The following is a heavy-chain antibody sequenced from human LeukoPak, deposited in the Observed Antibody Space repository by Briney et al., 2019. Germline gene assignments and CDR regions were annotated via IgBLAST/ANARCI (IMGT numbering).Heavy chain of an antibody. CDR1: GGSISSYF. V-gene: IGHV4-59*08. CDR2: IYHSGSV. Sequence: PSETLSLTCTVSGGSISSYFWSWIRQPPGMGLEWIGYIYHSGSVSYNPALKNRATISIDTSKNQFSLSLSSVTAADTAVYYCARAGNTWFDPWGQGVPVTVSS. J-gene: IGHJ5*02. D-gene: IGHD2/OR15-2a*01. CDR3: ARAGNTWFDP.